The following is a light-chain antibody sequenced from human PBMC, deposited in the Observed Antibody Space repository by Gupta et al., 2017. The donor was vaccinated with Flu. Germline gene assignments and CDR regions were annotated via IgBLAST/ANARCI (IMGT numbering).Light chain of an antibody. CDR1: QSVLYSSNNKNY. J-gene: IGKJ1*01. V-gene: IGKV4-1*01. Sequence: NCKSSQSVLYSSNNKNYLAWYQQKPGQPPKLLIYWASTRESGVPDRFSGSGSGTDFTLTISSLQVEDVAVYYCQQYYSTPRTFGQGTKVDFK. CDR2: WAS. CDR3: QQYYSTPRT.